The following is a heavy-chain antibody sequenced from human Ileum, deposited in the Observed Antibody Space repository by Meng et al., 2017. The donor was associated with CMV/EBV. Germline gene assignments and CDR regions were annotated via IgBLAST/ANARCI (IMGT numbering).Heavy chain of an antibody. D-gene: IGHD4-17*01. CDR3: ARIESGAHFDS. CDR2: INGANGNT. CDR1: GYSFTSYA. J-gene: IGHJ4*02. V-gene: IGHV1-3*01. Sequence: SCKACGYSFTSYAMHWVRQAPGQGLEWMGWINGANGNTKYSKKFQDRVTFTRDTSANTAYMEMRSLRSEDTDVYYCARIESGAHFDSWGQGTLVTVSS.